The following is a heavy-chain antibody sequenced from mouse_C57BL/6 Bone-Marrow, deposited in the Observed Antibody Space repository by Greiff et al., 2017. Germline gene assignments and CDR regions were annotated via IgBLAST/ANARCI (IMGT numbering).Heavy chain of an antibody. CDR3: ARVYYGYDGPAWFAY. CDR2: INPSNGGT. Sequence: LQQPGTELVKPVASVNLSCKASGYTFTSYWMHWVKQRPGQGLEWMGNINPSNGGTNYNEKFKSKATLTVDKSSSTAYMQLSSLTSEDSAVYYCARVYYGYDGPAWFAYWGQGTLVTVSA. J-gene: IGHJ3*01. V-gene: IGHV1-53*01. D-gene: IGHD2-2*01. CDR1: GYTFTSYW.